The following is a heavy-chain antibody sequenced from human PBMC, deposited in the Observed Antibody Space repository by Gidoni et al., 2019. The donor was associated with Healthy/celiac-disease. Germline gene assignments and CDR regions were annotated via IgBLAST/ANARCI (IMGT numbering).Heavy chain of an antibody. V-gene: IGHV3-11*06. Sequence: QVQLVESGGGLVKPGGSLRLSCAASGFTFSDYYMSWCRQAPGQGLEWVSYISSSSSYTNYADSVKGRFTISRDNAKNSLYLQMNSLGAEDTAVYYCARVFWPKGGFDYWGQGTLVTVSS. D-gene: IGHD3-16*01. CDR2: ISSSSSYT. CDR3: ARVFWPKGGFDY. J-gene: IGHJ4*02. CDR1: GFTFSDYY.